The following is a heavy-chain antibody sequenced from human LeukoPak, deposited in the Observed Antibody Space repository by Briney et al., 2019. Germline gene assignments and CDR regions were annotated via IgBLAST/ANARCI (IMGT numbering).Heavy chain of an antibody. CDR1: GYTFTSYT. CDR3: ARERGIRDAFDF. Sequence: ASVKVSCKASGYTFTSYTIHWARQAPGQSLEWMGWISVGRGVSKCSQEFQGRVTLSRDTSATTAYLEVSSLRPEDMAVYYCARERGIRDAFDFWGQGTMVTVSA. V-gene: IGHV1-3*03. CDR2: ISVGRGVS. J-gene: IGHJ3*01. D-gene: IGHD1-14*01.